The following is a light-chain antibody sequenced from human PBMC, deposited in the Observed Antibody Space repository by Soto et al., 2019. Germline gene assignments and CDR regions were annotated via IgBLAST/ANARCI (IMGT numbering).Light chain of an antibody. V-gene: IGKV1-39*01. CDR3: QQSHSSPYT. CDR2: AAS. Sequence: DIQMTQSPSPLSASGGDRVTITCRASQSIGNYLNWYQHKPGRAPNLLIYAASSLQSGVPSKFSGSGSGTYFTLTINSLQPEDFATYYCQQSHSSPYTFGQGTKLEIQ. CDR1: QSIGNY. J-gene: IGKJ2*01.